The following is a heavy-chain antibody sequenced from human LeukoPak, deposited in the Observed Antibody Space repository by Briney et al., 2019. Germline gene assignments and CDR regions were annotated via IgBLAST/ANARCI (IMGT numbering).Heavy chain of an antibody. CDR2: LNPNSGGT. J-gene: IGHJ3*02. Sequence: ASVKVSCKASGYTFSGYYMHWVRQTPGHGPEWMGWLNPNSGGTNYAQNFQGRVTMTRDTSISTAYMELSRLTSDDTAVYYCARGTEARTNWSVIAFDIWGQGTMVTVSS. D-gene: IGHD1-1*01. CDR1: GYTFSGYY. CDR3: ARGTEARTNWSVIAFDI. V-gene: IGHV1-2*02.